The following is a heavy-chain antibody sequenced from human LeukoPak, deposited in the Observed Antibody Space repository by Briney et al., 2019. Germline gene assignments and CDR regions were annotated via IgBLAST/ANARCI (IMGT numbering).Heavy chain of an antibody. J-gene: IGHJ4*02. D-gene: IGHD3-22*01. Sequence: PSETLSLTCTVSGASISSSSYHWGWIRQPPGKGLEWIGSIYFSGSTYYNPSLETRVTISVDTSKNQFSLKLSSVTAADTAVYYCARHHYYYDTSGQRESYFDYWGQGTLVTVSS. CDR2: IYFSGST. CDR3: ARHHYYYDTSGQRESYFDY. CDR1: GASISSSSYH. V-gene: IGHV4-39*01.